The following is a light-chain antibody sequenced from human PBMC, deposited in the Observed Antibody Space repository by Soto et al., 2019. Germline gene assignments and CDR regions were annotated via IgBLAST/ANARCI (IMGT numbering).Light chain of an antibody. Sequence: QSALTQPASGSGSPGQSITISCTGTSSDVGINNLVSWYQHHPGKAPKLRISEGSKRPSGVSNRFSGSKSGNTASLTISGLPAEDEADYYCCSYAGSRVFGGGTKVTVL. CDR3: CSYAGSRV. CDR1: SSDVGINNL. J-gene: IGLJ2*01. CDR2: EGS. V-gene: IGLV2-23*01.